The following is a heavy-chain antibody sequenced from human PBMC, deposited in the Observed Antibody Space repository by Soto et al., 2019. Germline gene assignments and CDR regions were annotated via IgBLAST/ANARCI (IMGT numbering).Heavy chain of an antibody. Sequence: EVQLVESGGGPVRPGGSLKLSCAASGFNFIIYSLSWVRQAPGKGLEWVASISSSAVYIDYADSVKGRFTISRDNANNSLYLQMNSLRAEDTATYYCVRDGLDYYDTERLYFDNWGQGTLVTVSS. CDR1: GFNFIIYS. D-gene: IGHD3-22*01. J-gene: IGHJ4*02. CDR3: VRDGLDYYDTERLYFDN. V-gene: IGHV3-21*01. CDR2: ISSSAVYI.